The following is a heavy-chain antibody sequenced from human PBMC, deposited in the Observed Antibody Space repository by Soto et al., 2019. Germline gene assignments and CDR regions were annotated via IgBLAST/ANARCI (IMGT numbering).Heavy chain of an antibody. CDR1: GDSVSSNSVV. CDR2: TYYRSKWYI. J-gene: IGHJ3*02. CDR3: ARVVAAAFDI. Sequence: SQTLSLTCAISGDSVSSNSVVWNWIRQSPSRGLEWLGRTYYRSKWYIDYAVSVRSRITIHPDTSKNQFSLQLNSVTPEDTAVYYCARVVAAAFDIWGQGTLVTVSS. D-gene: IGHD6-13*01. V-gene: IGHV6-1*01.